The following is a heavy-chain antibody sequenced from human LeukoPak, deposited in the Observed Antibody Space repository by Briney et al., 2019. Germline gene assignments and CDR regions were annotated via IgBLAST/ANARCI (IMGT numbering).Heavy chain of an antibody. CDR3: ARPANRGDAFDI. CDR1: GYSFTTYW. Sequence: GESLKISCQGSGYSFTTYWIAWVRQMPGKGLEWMGIIYPGDSDTKYSPSFQGQVTISADKSITTAYLQWSSLRASDTAMYYCARPANRGDAFDIWGQGTMVTVSS. V-gene: IGHV5-51*01. D-gene: IGHD2/OR15-2a*01. CDR2: IYPGDSDT. J-gene: IGHJ3*02.